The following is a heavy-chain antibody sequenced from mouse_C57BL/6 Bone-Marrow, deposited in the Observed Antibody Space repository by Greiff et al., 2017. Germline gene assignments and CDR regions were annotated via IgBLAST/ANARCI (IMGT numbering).Heavy chain of an antibody. CDR3: ARDGYWYFDV. V-gene: IGHV1-72*01. Sequence: QVQLQQPGAELVKPGASVKLSCKASGYTFTSYWLHWVKQRPGRGLEWIGRIDPNSGGTKYNEKFKSKATLTVDKPSSTAYMQISSLTAEDSAVYYCARDGYWYFDVWGTGTTVTVSS. CDR1: GYTFTSYW. CDR2: IDPNSGGT. J-gene: IGHJ1*03. D-gene: IGHD2-3*01.